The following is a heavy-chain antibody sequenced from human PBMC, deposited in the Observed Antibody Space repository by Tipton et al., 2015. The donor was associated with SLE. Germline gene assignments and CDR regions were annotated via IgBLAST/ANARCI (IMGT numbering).Heavy chain of an antibody. CDR3: ARGLAAAGRGRRNWFDP. CDR1: GYTFTSYG. V-gene: IGHV1-69*13. J-gene: IGHJ5*02. Sequence: QLVQSGAEVKKPGASVKVSCKASGYTFTSYGISWVRQAPGQGLEWMGGIIPIFGTANYAQKFQGRVTITADESTSTAYMELSSLRSEDTAVYYCARGLAAAGRGRRNWFDPWGQGTLVTVSS. CDR2: IIPIFGTA. D-gene: IGHD6-13*01.